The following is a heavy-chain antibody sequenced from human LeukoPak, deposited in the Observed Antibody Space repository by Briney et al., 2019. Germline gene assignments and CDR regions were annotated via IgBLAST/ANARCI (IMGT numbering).Heavy chain of an antibody. CDR1: GGSFNGHY. Sequence: SETLSLTCGVSGGSFNGHYWTWLRQTPGKGLEGMGEINHGGVTNYNPSLKSRVSISIDTSTNEISLNMSSVTAADTGIYYCARGRNWQTFYHYYMDVWGKGATVTVS. J-gene: IGHJ6*03. CDR2: INHGGVT. V-gene: IGHV4-34*01. D-gene: IGHD1-14*01. CDR3: ARGRNWQTFYHYYMDV.